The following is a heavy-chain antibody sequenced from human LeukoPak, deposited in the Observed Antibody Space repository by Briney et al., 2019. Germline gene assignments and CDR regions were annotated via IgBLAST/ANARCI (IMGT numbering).Heavy chain of an antibody. V-gene: IGHV1-2*02. CDR1: GYTFTAYY. Sequence: GASVKVSCKASGYTFTAYYIHWVRRAPGQGLEWMGWINPNSGGTESAQKFQGRATMTRDTSISTAYMELSRLRSDDTAVYYCTRDHCTSINCYEYNYYGMDVWGQGTTVTVSS. CDR3: TRDHCTSINCYEYNYYGMDV. CDR2: INPNSGGT. D-gene: IGHD2-2*01. J-gene: IGHJ6*02.